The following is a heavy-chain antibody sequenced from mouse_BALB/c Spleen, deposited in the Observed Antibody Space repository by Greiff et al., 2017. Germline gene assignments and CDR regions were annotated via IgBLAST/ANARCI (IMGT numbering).Heavy chain of an antibody. J-gene: IGHJ4*01. CDR2: INPSSGYT. Sequence: QVQLQQSGADLARPGASVKMSCKASGYTFTSYTMHWVKQRPGQGLEWIGYINPSSGYTNYNQKFKDKATLTADKSSSTAYMQLSSLTSEDSAVYYCARNDDYHAMDYWGQGTSVTVSS. CDR3: ARNDDYHAMDY. V-gene: IGHV1-4*01. CDR1: GYTFTSYT.